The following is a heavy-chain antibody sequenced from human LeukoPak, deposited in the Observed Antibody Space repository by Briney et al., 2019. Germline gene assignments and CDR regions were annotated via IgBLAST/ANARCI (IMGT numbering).Heavy chain of an antibody. Sequence: GGSLRLSCAASGFTFSSYSMNWVRQAPGKGLEWVSSISSSSSYIYYSDSVKGRFTISRDNAKNSLYLQMNSLRAEDTAVYYCARGPYSSGWYSFFDYWGQGTLVTVSS. J-gene: IGHJ4*02. D-gene: IGHD6-19*01. CDR2: ISSSSSYI. CDR1: GFTFSSYS. V-gene: IGHV3-21*01. CDR3: ARGPYSSGWYSFFDY.